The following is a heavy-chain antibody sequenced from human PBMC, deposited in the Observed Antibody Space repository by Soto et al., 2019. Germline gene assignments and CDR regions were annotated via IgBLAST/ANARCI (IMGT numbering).Heavy chain of an antibody. V-gene: IGHV1-2*04. CDR3: ARAPYDYIWGSYLPFDY. CDR1: GYTFTGYY. CDR2: INPNSGGT. Sequence: ASVKVSCKASGYTFTGYYMHWVRQAPGQGLEWMGWINPNSGGTNYAQKFQGWVTMTRDTSISTAYMELSRLGSDDTAVYYCARAPYDYIWGSYLPFDYWGQGTLVTVSS. D-gene: IGHD3-16*02. J-gene: IGHJ4*02.